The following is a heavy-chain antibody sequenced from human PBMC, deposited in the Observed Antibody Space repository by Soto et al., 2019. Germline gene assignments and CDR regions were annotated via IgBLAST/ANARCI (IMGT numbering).Heavy chain of an antibody. V-gene: IGHV3-13*04. CDR1: GFTFSSYD. CDR2: IGIADNT. D-gene: IGHD2-21*01. Sequence: PGGSLRLSCAASGFTFSSYDMHWVRQVTGKGPEWVSTIGIADNTYYAGSVKGRFTISREDARNSVYLQMNSLGAGDTAVYYCTRGGVAPGYGMDVWGQGTTVTVSS. J-gene: IGHJ6*02. CDR3: TRGGVAPGYGMDV.